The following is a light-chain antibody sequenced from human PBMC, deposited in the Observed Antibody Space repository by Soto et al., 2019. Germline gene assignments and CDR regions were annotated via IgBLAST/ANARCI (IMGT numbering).Light chain of an antibody. Sequence: QSPATLSVSPGERATLSCRAGKSISSNLAWYQLKPGQAPRLLIYGASTRATGIPARFSGSGSGTEFTLTITSLQSEDFAVYFCQQYNDGLTFGGGTKVDI. CDR1: KSISSN. CDR3: QQYNDGLT. V-gene: IGKV3-15*01. J-gene: IGKJ4*01. CDR2: GAS.